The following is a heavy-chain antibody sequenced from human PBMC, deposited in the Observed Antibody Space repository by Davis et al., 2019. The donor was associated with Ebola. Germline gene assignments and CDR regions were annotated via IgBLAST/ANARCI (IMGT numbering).Heavy chain of an antibody. D-gene: IGHD1-14*01. CDR3: ARRGSGYGMDV. Sequence: GESLKISCAASGFTVSSNYMSWVRQAPGKGLEWVSVIYSGGSTYYADSVKGRFTISRDNAKNSLYLQMNSLRDEDTAVYYCARRGSGYGMDVWGQGTTVTVSS. V-gene: IGHV3-53*01. CDR2: IYSGGST. J-gene: IGHJ6*02. CDR1: GFTVSSNY.